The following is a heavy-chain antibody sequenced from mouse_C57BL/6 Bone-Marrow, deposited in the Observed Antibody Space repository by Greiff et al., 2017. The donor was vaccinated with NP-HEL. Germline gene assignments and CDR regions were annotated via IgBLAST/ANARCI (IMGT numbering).Heavy chain of an antibody. V-gene: IGHV1-52*01. J-gene: IGHJ3*01. CDR3: GRSAYYDGSSYWFAY. CDR2: IDPSDSET. CDR1: GYTFTSYW. D-gene: IGHD1-1*01. Sequence: QVQLQQPGAELVRPGSSVKLSCKASGYTFTSYWMHWVKQRPIQGLEWIGNIDPSDSETHYNQKFKDKATLTVDKSSSTAYMQLSSLTSEDSAVYYCGRSAYYDGSSYWFAYWGQGTLVTVAA.